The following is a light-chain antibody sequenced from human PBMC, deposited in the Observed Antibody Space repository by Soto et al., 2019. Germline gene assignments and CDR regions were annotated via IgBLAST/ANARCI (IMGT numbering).Light chain of an antibody. J-gene: IGLJ3*02. CDR1: SSDVGNYNL. CDR3: TSFARGSTLV. V-gene: IGLV2-23*01. Sequence: QSALTQPAAVSGSPGQSITISCTGTSSDVGNYNLVSWYQQYPGKAPKLMIYATSKRPSGVSNRFSGSKSGDTASLTISGLQAEDEADYHCTSFARGSTLVFGGGTKVTVL. CDR2: ATS.